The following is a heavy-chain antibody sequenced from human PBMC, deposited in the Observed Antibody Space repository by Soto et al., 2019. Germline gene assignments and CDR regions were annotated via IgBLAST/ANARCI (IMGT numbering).Heavy chain of an antibody. CDR3: SRSRNRTYYYDSSGYSLDY. CDR2: IIPIFGTA. Sequence: AVKVSCKASGGTFSSYAIRWLRPAPAQGLEWMGGIIPIFGTANYAQKFQGRVTITADESTSTAYMELSSLRSEDTAVYYCSRSRNRTYYYDSSGYSLDYWGQGTLVTV. D-gene: IGHD3-22*01. CDR1: GGTFSSYA. J-gene: IGHJ4*02. V-gene: IGHV1-69*13.